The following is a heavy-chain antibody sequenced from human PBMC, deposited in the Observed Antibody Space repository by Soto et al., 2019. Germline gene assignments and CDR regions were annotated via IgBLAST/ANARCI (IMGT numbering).Heavy chain of an antibody. J-gene: IGHJ4*02. V-gene: IGHV3-23*01. CDR2: ISGSGGST. CDR3: AKPRFYDFWSGYYDY. D-gene: IGHD3-3*01. CDR1: GFTFSSYA. Sequence: GGSLRLSCAASGFTFSSYAMSWVRQAPGKGLEWVSAISGSGGSTYYADSVKGRFTISRDNSKNTLYLQMNSLRAEDTAVYYCAKPRFYDFWSGYYDYWGQGTLVTVSS.